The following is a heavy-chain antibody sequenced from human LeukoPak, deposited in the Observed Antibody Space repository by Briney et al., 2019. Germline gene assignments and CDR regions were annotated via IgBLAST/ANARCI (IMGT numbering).Heavy chain of an antibody. CDR3: ARQDPDSSGYYQVLSYFDY. CDR1: GGSISSSSYY. V-gene: IGHV4-39*01. CDR2: IYYSGST. Sequence: SETLSLTCTVSGGSISSSSYYWGWIRQPPGKGLEWIGSIYYSGSTYYNPSLKSRVTISADTSKNQFSLKLSSVTAADTAVYYCARQDPDSSGYYQVLSYFDYWGQGTLVTVSS. D-gene: IGHD3-22*01. J-gene: IGHJ4*02.